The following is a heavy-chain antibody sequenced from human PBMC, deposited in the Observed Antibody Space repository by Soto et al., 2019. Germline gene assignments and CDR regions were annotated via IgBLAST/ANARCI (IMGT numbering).Heavy chain of an antibody. J-gene: IGHJ4*02. V-gene: IGHV5-10-1*01. D-gene: IGHD3-22*01. Sequence: PGVSLKISCKGAEYSFAGYWITWVRKKPGKGLEWMGRIDPSDSQTYYSPSFRGHVTISATKSITTVFLQWSSLRASDTAMYYCARQIYDSDTGPNFQYYFDSWGQGTPVTVSS. CDR3: ARQIYDSDTGPNFQYYFDS. CDR1: EYSFAGYW. CDR2: IDPSDSQT.